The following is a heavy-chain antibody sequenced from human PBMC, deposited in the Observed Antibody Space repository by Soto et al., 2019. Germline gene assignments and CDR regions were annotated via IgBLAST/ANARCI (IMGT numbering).Heavy chain of an antibody. V-gene: IGHV1-18*01. Sequence: ASVKVSCKASGYTFTSYGISWVRQAPGQGLEWMGRISAYNGNTNYAQKLQGRVTMTTDTSTSTAYMELRSLRSDDTAVYYCAREYYGSGSYYYYYYYGMDVWGQGTTVTVSS. CDR3: AREYYGSGSYYYYYYYGMDV. J-gene: IGHJ6*02. D-gene: IGHD3-10*01. CDR2: ISAYNGNT. CDR1: GYTFTSYG.